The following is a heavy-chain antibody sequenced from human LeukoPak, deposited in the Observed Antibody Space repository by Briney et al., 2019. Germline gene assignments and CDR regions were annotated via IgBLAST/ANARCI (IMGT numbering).Heavy chain of an antibody. CDR2: ISWNSGSI. J-gene: IGHJ4*02. CDR1: GFSFDNYA. V-gene: IGHV3-9*01. CDR3: AKDTSGWDKYYYFDY. Sequence: GGSLRLSCAASGFSFDNYAMHWVRQTPGKGLEWDSGISWNSGSIAYADSVKGRFTISRDNAKNSLHLQMNSLRAEDTALYYCAKDTSGWDKYYYFDYWGQGTLVTVSS. D-gene: IGHD6-19*01.